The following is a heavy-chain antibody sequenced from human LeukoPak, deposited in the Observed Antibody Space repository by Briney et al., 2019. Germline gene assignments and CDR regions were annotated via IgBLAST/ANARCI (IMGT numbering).Heavy chain of an antibody. CDR3: AREPIYGSGSYYRAFDI. D-gene: IGHD3-10*01. Sequence: SETLSLTCTVSGGSISSYYWSWIRQPPGKGLEWIGYIYYSGSTNYNPSLKSRVTISVDTSKNQFSLKLRSVTAADTAVYYCAREPIYGSGSYYRAFDIWGQGTMVTVSS. J-gene: IGHJ3*02. CDR2: IYYSGST. CDR1: GGSISSYY. V-gene: IGHV4-59*01.